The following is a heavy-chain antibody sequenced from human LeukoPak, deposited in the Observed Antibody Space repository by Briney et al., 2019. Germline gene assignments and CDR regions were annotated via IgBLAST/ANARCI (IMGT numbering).Heavy chain of an antibody. Sequence: PGGSLRLSCAASGFTFSSYDMNWVRQAPGKGLEWISYISISSSTIYYADSVKGRFTISRDNAENSLYLQVNSLRADDTAIYYCARGPPLFDPWGQGTLVTVSS. J-gene: IGHJ5*02. V-gene: IGHV3-48*01. CDR2: ISISSSTI. CDR3: ARGPPLFDP. CDR1: GFTFSSYD.